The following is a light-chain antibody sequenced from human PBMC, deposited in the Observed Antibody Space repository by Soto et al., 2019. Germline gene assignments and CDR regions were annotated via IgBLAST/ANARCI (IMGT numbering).Light chain of an antibody. CDR1: QSVSSSY. J-gene: IGKJ2*01. CDR3: HQYGSSPYT. CDR2: GAS. Sequence: ETVLTQSSGTLSLSPCDRATLSGRTSQSVSSSYLAWYQQKPGQAPRLLIYGASSRATGIPDRFSGSGSGTDFTLTISRLEPEDFAVYYCHQYGSSPYTFGQGTKVDIK. V-gene: IGKV3-20*01.